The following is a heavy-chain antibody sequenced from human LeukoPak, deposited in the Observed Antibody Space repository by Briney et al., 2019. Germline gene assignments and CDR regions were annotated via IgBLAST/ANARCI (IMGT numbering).Heavy chain of an antibody. CDR1: GYTFTSYG. V-gene: IGHV1-18*01. D-gene: IGHD3-10*01. Sequence: ASVKVSCKASGYTFTSYGISWVRQAPGQGLEWMGWISAYNGNTNYAQKFQGRVTMTRDTSISTAYMELSRLRSDDTAVYYCARDNYYGSGISGYWGQGTLVTVSS. CDR2: ISAYNGNT. J-gene: IGHJ4*02. CDR3: ARDNYYGSGISGY.